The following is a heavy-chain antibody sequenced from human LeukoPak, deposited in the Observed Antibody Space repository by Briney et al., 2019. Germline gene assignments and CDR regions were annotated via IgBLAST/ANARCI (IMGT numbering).Heavy chain of an antibody. CDR2: INPNTGGT. V-gene: IGHV1-2*02. CDR3: AREGGGSYSVDY. D-gene: IGHD1-26*01. J-gene: IGHJ4*02. CDR1: GYTFTGYY. Sequence: ASVKVSCKASGYTFTGYYMHWVRQAPGQGLEWMGWINPNTGGTNYAQKFQGRVNMTRDTSISTAYMELSRLRSDDTAVYYCAREGGGSYSVDYWGQGTLVTVSS.